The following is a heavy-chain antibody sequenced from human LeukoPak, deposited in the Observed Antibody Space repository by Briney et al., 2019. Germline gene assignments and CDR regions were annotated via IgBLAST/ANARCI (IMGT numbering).Heavy chain of an antibody. V-gene: IGHV3-21*01. Sequence: GGSLRLSCAASGFTFSGYSMNWVRQAPGKGLEWVSSISSSSSYIYYADSVKGRFTISRDNAKNSLYLQMNSLRAEDTAVYYCARDTDDFWSGYYYYYYYMDVWGKGTTVTVSS. CDR3: ARDTDDFWSGYYYYYYYMDV. CDR2: ISSSSSYI. J-gene: IGHJ6*03. CDR1: GFTFSGYS. D-gene: IGHD3-3*01.